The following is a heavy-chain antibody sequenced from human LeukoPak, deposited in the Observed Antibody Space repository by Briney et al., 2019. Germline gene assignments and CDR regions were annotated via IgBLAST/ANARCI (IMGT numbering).Heavy chain of an antibody. D-gene: IGHD3-16*01. Sequence: ASVKGSCKASGYSFTNYGINWVRQASGQGLEWVASINPNSGTSASAQRFQGRVTMTRNTSTTTVYMELSSLTSDDTAVYYCARVPKYYQLVRLGDYYYYGMDVWGQGTTVTVSS. CDR3: ARVPKYYQLVRLGDYYYYGMDV. CDR1: GYSFTNYG. J-gene: IGHJ6*02. V-gene: IGHV1-8*01. CDR2: INPNSGTS.